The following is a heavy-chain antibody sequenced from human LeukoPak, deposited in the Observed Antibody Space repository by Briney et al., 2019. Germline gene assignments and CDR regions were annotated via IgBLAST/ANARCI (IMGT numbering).Heavy chain of an antibody. CDR1: GFTFSSYW. V-gene: IGHV4-38-2*01. CDR3: ARIGDGYNGIDY. D-gene: IGHD5-24*01. CDR2: IYHSGST. J-gene: IGHJ4*02. Sequence: GSLRLSCAACGFTFSSYWMSWVRQAPGKGLEWIGSIYHSGSTYYNPSLKSRVTISVDTSKNQFSLKLSSVTAADTAVYYCARIGDGYNGIDYWGQGTLVTVSS.